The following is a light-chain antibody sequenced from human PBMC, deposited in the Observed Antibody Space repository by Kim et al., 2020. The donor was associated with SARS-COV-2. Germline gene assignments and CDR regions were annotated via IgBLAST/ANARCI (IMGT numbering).Light chain of an antibody. CDR2: EVT. CDR1: SSDVGGYNY. CDR3: NSFTTSSTWV. V-gene: IGLV2-14*01. J-gene: IGLJ3*02. Sequence: QSALTQPASVSGSPGQSITISCTGTSSDVGGYNYVSWYQQRPGKAPKLMIYEVTNRPSGVSNRFSGSKSGNTASLTISGLQAEDEADYYCNSFTTSSTWVFGGGTQLTVL.